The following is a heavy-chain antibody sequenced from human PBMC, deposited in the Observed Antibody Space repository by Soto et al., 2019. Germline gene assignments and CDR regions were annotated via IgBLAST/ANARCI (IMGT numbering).Heavy chain of an antibody. V-gene: IGHV4-34*01. J-gene: IGHJ4*02. Sequence: LSLTCSLYSGSLSGYYWSWIRQPPGKGLEWIGEISPSGTTNYSPSLKSRVSISVDTSKNQFSLNLTSLTAADTAVYYCARAPKVSGSAQTRPDFWGQGSLVTVSS. CDR2: ISPSGTT. CDR3: ARAPKVSGSAQTRPDF. D-gene: IGHD6-6*01. CDR1: SGSLSGYY.